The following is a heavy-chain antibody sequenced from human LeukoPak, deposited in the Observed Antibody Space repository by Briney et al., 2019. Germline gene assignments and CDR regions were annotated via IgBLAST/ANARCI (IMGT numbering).Heavy chain of an antibody. J-gene: IGHJ6*03. D-gene: IGHD5-18*01. CDR3: ARGGYSYGIYYYYYMDV. CDR1: GGSISSYY. CDR2: IYYSGST. Sequence: SETLSLTCTVSGGSISSYYWSWIRQPPGKGLEWIGYIYYSGSTYYNPSLKSRVTISVDTSKNQFSLKLSSVTAAGTAVYYCARGGYSYGIYYYYYMDVWGKGTTVTVSS. V-gene: IGHV4-59*01.